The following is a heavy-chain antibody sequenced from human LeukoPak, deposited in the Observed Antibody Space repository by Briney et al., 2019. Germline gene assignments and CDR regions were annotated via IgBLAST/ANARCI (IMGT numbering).Heavy chain of an antibody. D-gene: IGHD3-16*01. V-gene: IGHV4-59*08. Sequence: PSETLSLTCTVSGGSISSYYWSWIRQPPGKGLEWIGYIYKSGSTNYNPSLKSRVTISVDTSKNQFSLKLSSVTAADTAVYYCARSSCPPWAPDYWGQGTLVTVSS. CDR1: GGSISSYY. CDR2: IYKSGST. CDR3: ARSSCPPWAPDY. J-gene: IGHJ4*02.